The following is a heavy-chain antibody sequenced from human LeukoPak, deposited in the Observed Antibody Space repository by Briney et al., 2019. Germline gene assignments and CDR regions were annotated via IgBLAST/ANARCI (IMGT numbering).Heavy chain of an antibody. CDR3: ARDNSVRDEARWFNP. CDR1: GYTFTSYY. J-gene: IGHJ5*02. V-gene: IGHV1-46*01. Sequence: ASVKVSCKASGYTFTSYYMHWVRQAPGQGPEWMGVISPSGGSTTYAQKFQGRVTLTRDMSTSTDYLELSSLRSEDTAVYYCARDNSVRDEARWFNPWGQGTLVTVSS. D-gene: IGHD5-24*01. CDR2: ISPSGGST.